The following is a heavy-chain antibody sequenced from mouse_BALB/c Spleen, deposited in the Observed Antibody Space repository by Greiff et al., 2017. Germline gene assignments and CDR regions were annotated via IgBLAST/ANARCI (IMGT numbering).Heavy chain of an antibody. J-gene: IGHJ4*01. D-gene: IGHD2-3*01. V-gene: IGHV1S135*01. CDR1: GYSFTGYN. CDR2: IDPYNGGT. Sequence: EVKLLESGPELGKPGASVKISCKASGYSFTGYNMYWVKQSHRKSLEWIGYIDPYNGGTSYNQKSKGKATLTVDKSSSTAYMHLNSLTSEDSAIYYCARGGYYDYYAMDYWGQGTSVTVSS. CDR3: ARGGYYDYYAMDY.